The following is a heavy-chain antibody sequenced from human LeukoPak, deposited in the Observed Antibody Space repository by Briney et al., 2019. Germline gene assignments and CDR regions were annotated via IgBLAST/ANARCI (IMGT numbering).Heavy chain of an antibody. CDR2: ICNNGGAI. V-gene: IGHV3-48*04. Sequence: GGSLRLSCAASGVTLSGYFMNWGCHAPGKGLGWGSCICNNGGAIYYTDSVKGRFTISRHNTKNSLYLQMRSLRAEGTAVYFCARLRNVVNVHWGFFDTWGQGAMVTVSS. D-gene: IGHD4-23*01. J-gene: IGHJ4*02. CDR3: ARLRNVVNVHWGFFDT. CDR1: GVTLSGYF.